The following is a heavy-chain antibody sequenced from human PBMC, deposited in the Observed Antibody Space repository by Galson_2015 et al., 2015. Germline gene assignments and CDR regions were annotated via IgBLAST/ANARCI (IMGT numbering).Heavy chain of an antibody. Sequence: SLRLSCAASGFTFTSYGMHWVRQAPGKGLEWVALIWHDGSNKYYGDSVKGRFTISRDNSKNNLYLQMNSLRAEDTAVYYCARDNFGEQQLGAPDIWGQGTMVTVSS. V-gene: IGHV3-33*01. D-gene: IGHD6-13*01. CDR3: ARDNFGEQQLGAPDI. J-gene: IGHJ3*02. CDR1: GFTFTSYG. CDR2: IWHDGSNK.